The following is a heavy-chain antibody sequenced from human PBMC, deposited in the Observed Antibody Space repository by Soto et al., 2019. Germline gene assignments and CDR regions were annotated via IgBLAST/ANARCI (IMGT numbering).Heavy chain of an antibody. CDR1: GGSVSGGSYY. J-gene: IGHJ6*02. V-gene: IGHV4-61*01. CDR3: TRDVDFWEEDV. CDR2: IYFSGST. D-gene: IGHD3-10*01. Sequence: QVQLQESGPGRVKPSETLSLTCTVSGGSVSGGSYYWNWIRQPPGKGLEWIGYIYFSGSTNYNPSLKGRVTMSIDTSKNQFSLKLSSVTAADTAVYFCTRDVDFWEEDVWGQGTTVTVSS.